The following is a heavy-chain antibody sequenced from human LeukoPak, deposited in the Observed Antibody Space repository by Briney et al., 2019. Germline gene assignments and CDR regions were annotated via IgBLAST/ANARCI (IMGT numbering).Heavy chain of an antibody. CDR2: ISGSGGST. V-gene: IGHV3-23*01. CDR3: AKNGYCSSTSCYVDNNWFDP. Sequence: GGSLRLSCAASGFTFSSYAMSWVRQAPGKGLEWVSAISGSGGSTYYADSVKGRFTISRDNSKNTLYLQMNSLRAEDTAVYYCAKNGYCSSTSCYVDNNWFDPWGQGTPVTVSS. CDR1: GFTFSSYA. D-gene: IGHD2-2*01. J-gene: IGHJ5*02.